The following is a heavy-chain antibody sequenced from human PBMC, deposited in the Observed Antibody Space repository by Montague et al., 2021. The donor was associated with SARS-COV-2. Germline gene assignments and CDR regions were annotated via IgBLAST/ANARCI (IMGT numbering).Heavy chain of an antibody. CDR1: GDSIRSYH. CDR2: ISDSGRT. Sequence: ETLSLTCTVSGDSIRSYHWTWIRQPPGKGLEWIGRISDSGRTIYNPSLESRVTISVDTSKNQFFLNLRSMVAADTAIYYCTRDRGIAAADNYYYGMDVWGPGTTVTVSS. CDR3: TRDRGIAAADNYYYGMDV. D-gene: IGHD6-13*01. J-gene: IGHJ6*02. V-gene: IGHV4-59*13.